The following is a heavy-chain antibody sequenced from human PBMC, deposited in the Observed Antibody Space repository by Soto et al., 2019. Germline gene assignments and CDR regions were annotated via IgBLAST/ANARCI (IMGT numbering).Heavy chain of an antibody. CDR2: TYYRSKWYN. Sequence: SQTLSLTSAISGDSVSSNNAAWHWIRQSPSRGLEWLGRTYYRSKWYNDYAMSVKGRITINPDTSKDHFSLQLNSVTPEDTAVYYCARAHLIASRLMWYLDLWGRGTLVTVSS. D-gene: IGHD6-6*01. J-gene: IGHJ2*01. V-gene: IGHV6-1*01. CDR3: ARAHLIASRLMWYLDL. CDR1: GDSVSSNNAA.